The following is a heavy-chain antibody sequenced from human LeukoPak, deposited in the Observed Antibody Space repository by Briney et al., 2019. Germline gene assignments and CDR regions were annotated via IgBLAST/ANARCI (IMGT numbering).Heavy chain of an antibody. CDR3: AREGIAVNYYYGMDV. CDR2: IYSGGST. V-gene: IGHV3-53*01. J-gene: IGHJ6*02. D-gene: IGHD6-19*01. Sequence: TGGSLRLSCAVSGFTVSSNYMSWVRQAPGKGLEWVSVIYSGGSTDYADSVKGRFTISRDNSKNTLYLQMNSLRAEDTAVYYCAREGIAVNYYYGMDVWGQGTTVTVSS. CDR1: GFTVSSNY.